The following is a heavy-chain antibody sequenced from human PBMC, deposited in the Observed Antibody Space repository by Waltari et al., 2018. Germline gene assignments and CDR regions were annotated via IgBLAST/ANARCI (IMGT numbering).Heavy chain of an antibody. CDR1: GFTFSSYG. J-gene: IGHJ6*02. Sequence: QVQLVESGGGVVQPGGSLRLSCAASGFTFSSYGLHWVRQAPGKGLWWVAFIRYDGSNKYYADSVKGRFTISRDNSKNTLYLQMNSLRAEDTAVYYCAKEQSHYYGMDVWGQGTTVTVSS. CDR3: AKEQSHYYGMDV. V-gene: IGHV3-30*02. CDR2: IRYDGSNK.